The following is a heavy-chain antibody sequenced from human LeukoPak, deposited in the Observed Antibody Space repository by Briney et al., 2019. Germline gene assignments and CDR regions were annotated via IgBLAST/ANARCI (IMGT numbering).Heavy chain of an antibody. D-gene: IGHD3-10*01. CDR3: ARYYYHSGSYTLDY. V-gene: IGHV3-11*03. J-gene: IGHJ4*02. CDR2: ISSHSHYT. Sequence: GGSLRVSCAASGFTFSDYYMSWIRQAPGKGLEWVSYISSHSHYTNYADSVKGRFTTSRDNAEDSLYLQMNSLRAEDTAVYYCARYYYHSGSYTLDYWGQGTLVTISS. CDR1: GFTFSDYY.